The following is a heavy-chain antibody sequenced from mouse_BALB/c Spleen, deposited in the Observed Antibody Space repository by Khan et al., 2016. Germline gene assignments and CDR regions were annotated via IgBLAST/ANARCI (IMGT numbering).Heavy chain of an antibody. J-gene: IGHJ4*01. CDR2: ILPGSGST. CDR3: ARGYYGSSYYAMDY. Sequence: QVQLQQSGAELMKPGASVKISCKATGYTFSSYWIEWVKQRPGHGLEWIGEILPGSGSTTYNEKFKGKATFTADTSSNTAYMQLSSLTSEDSAVYYCARGYYGSSYYAMDYWGQGTSVTVSS. D-gene: IGHD1-1*01. CDR1: GYTFSSYW. V-gene: IGHV1-9*01.